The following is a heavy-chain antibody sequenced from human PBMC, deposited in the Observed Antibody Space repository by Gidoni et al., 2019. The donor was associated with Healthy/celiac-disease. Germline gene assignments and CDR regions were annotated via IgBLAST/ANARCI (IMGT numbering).Heavy chain of an antibody. J-gene: IGHJ4*02. CDR1: GGSISSSSYY. Sequence: QLQLQESGPGLVKPSETLSLTCTVSGGSISSSSYYWAWIRQPPGKGLEWIGSIYYSGSTYYNPSLKSQVTISVDTSKNQFSLKLSSVTAADTAVYYCARHLGGPPMEFDYWGQGTLVTVSS. D-gene: IGHD3-10*01. V-gene: IGHV4-39*01. CDR3: ARHLGGPPMEFDY. CDR2: IYYSGST.